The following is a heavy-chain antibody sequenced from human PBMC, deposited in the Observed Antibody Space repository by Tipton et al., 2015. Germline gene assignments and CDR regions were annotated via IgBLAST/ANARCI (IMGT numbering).Heavy chain of an antibody. Sequence: QLVQSGAEVKPSETLSLSCGVYGESFSAYYWSWIRQPPGKGLEWIGFIYYNAYTNYNPSLKSRVTMSVDTSKNQFSLKLTSVTAADTAVYYCARGLTTVVSYFDYWGRGTLVTVSS. D-gene: IGHD4-23*01. V-gene: IGHV4-59*01. CDR2: IYYNAYT. CDR1: GESFSAYY. CDR3: ARGLTTVVSYFDY. J-gene: IGHJ4*02.